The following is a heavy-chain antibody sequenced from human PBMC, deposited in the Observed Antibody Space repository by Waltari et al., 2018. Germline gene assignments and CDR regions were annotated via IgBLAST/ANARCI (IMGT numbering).Heavy chain of an antibody. CDR1: GYTFTGYY. Sequence: QVPLVQSGAEVNKPGASVKVSCQASGYTFTGYYMHLVRQAPGQGLEWMGRINPNSGGTNYAQKFQGRVTMTRDTSISTAYMELSRLRSDDTAVYYCARETLSIFGVASNGFDIWGQGTMVTVSS. J-gene: IGHJ3*02. CDR3: ARETLSIFGVASNGFDI. CDR2: INPNSGGT. D-gene: IGHD3-3*01. V-gene: IGHV1-2*06.